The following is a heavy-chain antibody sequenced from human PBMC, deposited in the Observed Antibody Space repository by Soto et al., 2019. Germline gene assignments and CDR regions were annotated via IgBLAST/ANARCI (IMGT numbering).Heavy chain of an antibody. CDR3: ARGGEWELLRGSDAFDI. J-gene: IGHJ3*02. V-gene: IGHV4-39*01. CDR1: GGSISSSSYY. Sequence: QLQLQESGPGLVKPSETLSLTCTVSGGSISSSSYYWGWIRQPPGKGLEWIGSIYYSGSTYYNPSLKSRVTISVDTSKNQFSLKLSSVTAADTAVYYCARGGEWELLRGSDAFDIWGQGTMVTVSS. CDR2: IYYSGST. D-gene: IGHD1-26*01.